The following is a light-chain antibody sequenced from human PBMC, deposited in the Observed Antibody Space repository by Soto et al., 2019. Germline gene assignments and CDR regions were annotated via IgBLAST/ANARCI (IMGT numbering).Light chain of an antibody. V-gene: IGLV2-14*01. CDR2: EVS. J-gene: IGLJ3*02. Sequence: QSALTQPASVSGSPGQSITISCTGTSSDVGGYNYVSWYQQHPGKALKLMIYEVSNRPSGVSNRFSGSKSGNTASLTISGRQAEDEADYYCSSYTSSSTLVFGGGTKLTVL. CDR3: SSYTSSSTLV. CDR1: SSDVGGYNY.